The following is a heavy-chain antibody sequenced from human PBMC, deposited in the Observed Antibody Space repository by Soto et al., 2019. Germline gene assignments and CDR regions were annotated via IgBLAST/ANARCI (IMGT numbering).Heavy chain of an antibody. J-gene: IGHJ5*02. CDR1: GFTFSTYA. D-gene: IGHD1-26*01. Sequence: QVQLVESGGGVVQPGRSLRLSCAASGFTFSTYAMHWVRQAPGKGLEWVAVISYDGSNKYYADSVKGRFTISRDNSKNTLFLQLNSLRAEDRAVFYCARAYRGSYYFWFDPWGQGTLVTVSS. V-gene: IGHV3-30-3*01. CDR3: ARAYRGSYYFWFDP. CDR2: ISYDGSNK.